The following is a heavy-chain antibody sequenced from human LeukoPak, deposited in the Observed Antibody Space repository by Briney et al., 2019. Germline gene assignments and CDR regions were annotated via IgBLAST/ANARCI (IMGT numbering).Heavy chain of an antibody. V-gene: IGHV3-23*01. Sequence: SGGGGSTFYADSVKGRFTVSRDNSKNTLYLQMNSLRAEDTAVYYCAKELYSSPYCYFDSWGQGTLVTVSS. CDR2: SGGGGST. D-gene: IGHD6-13*01. CDR3: AKELYSSPYCYFDS. J-gene: IGHJ4*02.